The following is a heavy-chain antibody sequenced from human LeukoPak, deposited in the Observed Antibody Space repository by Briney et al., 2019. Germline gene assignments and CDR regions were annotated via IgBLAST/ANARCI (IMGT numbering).Heavy chain of an antibody. CDR2: IYPGDSDT. CDR3: ARHGGDCSSTICSYPFDY. CDR1: GYSFINYC. J-gene: IGHJ4*02. D-gene: IGHD2-2*01. V-gene: IGHV5-51*01. Sequence: GESLKISCKGSGYSFINYCIIWVRQMPGKGREWMGIIYPGDSDTRYSPSFQGQVTISADKSISTAYLQWSSLKASDTAMYYCARHGGDCSSTICSYPFDYWGQGTLVTVSS.